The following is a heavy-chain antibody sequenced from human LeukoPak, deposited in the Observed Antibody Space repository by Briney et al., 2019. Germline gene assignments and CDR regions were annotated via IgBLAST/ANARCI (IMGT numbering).Heavy chain of an antibody. CDR3: ARHTFEGVVVVVAAYFDY. D-gene: IGHD2-15*01. CDR1: GGSISSYY. CDR2: IYYSGST. V-gene: IGHV4-59*08. Sequence: SETLSLTCPVCGGSISSYYWRWIRQPPGRGLEGIGYIYYSGSTNYNPSLKSRVTISVDTSKNQFSLKLSSVTAADTAVYYCARHTFEGVVVVVAAYFDYWGQGTLVTVSS. J-gene: IGHJ4*02.